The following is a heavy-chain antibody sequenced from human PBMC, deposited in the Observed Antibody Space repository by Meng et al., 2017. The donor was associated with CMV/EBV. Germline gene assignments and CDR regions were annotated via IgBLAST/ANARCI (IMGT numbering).Heavy chain of an antibody. Sequence: VQLQESGPGLVKPSEPLSLTCTVSGGSISSYDWSWIRQPAGKGLEWIGRIYTSGSTNYNPSLKSRVTMSVDASKNQFSLKLSSVTAADTAVYYCARSMAVAGDWFDPWGQGTLVTVSS. V-gene: IGHV4-4*07. CDR1: GGSISSYD. D-gene: IGHD2-15*01. CDR2: IYTSGST. CDR3: ARSMAVAGDWFDP. J-gene: IGHJ5*02.